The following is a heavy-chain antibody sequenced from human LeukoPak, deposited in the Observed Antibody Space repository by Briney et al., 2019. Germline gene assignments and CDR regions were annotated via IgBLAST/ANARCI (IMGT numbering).Heavy chain of an antibody. J-gene: IGHJ6*03. Sequence: GGSLRLSCAASGFTFSSYSMNWVRQAPGKGLEWVSYISSSSSTIYYADSVKGRFTISRDNAKNSLYLQMNSLRAEDTAVYYCARDFRQNIAARAYYYYMDVWGKGTTVTVSS. D-gene: IGHD6-6*01. CDR1: GFTFSSYS. CDR2: ISSSSSTI. CDR3: ARDFRQNIAARAYYYYMDV. V-gene: IGHV3-48*01.